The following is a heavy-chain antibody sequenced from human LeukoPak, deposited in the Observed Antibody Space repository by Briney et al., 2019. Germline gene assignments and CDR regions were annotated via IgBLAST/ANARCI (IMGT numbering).Heavy chain of an antibody. Sequence: SETLSLTCTVSGDSISSSSSYWGWLRQLPGEGLEWIGSIYYSGSTNYNPSLKSRVTISVDTSKNQFSLKLSSVTAADTAVYYCARGGGSYLTGPFDPWGQGTLVTVSS. CDR3: ARGGGSYLTGPFDP. V-gene: IGHV4-39*07. CDR2: IYYSGST. CDR1: GDSISSSSSY. D-gene: IGHD1-26*01. J-gene: IGHJ5*02.